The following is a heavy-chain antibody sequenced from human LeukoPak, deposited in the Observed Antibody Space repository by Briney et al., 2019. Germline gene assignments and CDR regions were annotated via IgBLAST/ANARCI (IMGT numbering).Heavy chain of an antibody. CDR3: ARDTGRPYSYGWSLFDY. CDR1: GGSISSYY. CDR2: IYYSGST. J-gene: IGHJ4*02. V-gene: IGHV4-59*01. Sequence: SETLSLTCTVSGGSISSYYWSWIRQPPGKGLEWIGYIYYSGSTNYNPSLKSRVTISVDTSKNQFSLKLSSVTAADTAVYYCARDTGRPYSYGWSLFDYWGQGTLVTVSS. D-gene: IGHD5-18*01.